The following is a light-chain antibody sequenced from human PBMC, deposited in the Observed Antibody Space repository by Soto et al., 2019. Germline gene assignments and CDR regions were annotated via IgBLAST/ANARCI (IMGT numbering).Light chain of an antibody. CDR2: AAS. CDR1: QSVSSDY. CDR3: QQYSDSVGT. V-gene: IGKV3-20*01. Sequence: EIVLTQSPGTLSLSPGERATLSCRASQSVSSDYLAWYQRRPGQAPRLLIYAASSRATGIPDRFSGSGSGTDFTLTISRLEPEDFAVYYCQQYSDSVGTFGQGTKVEIK. J-gene: IGKJ1*01.